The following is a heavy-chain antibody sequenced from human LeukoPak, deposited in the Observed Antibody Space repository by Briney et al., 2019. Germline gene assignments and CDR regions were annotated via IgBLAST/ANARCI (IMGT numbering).Heavy chain of an antibody. Sequence: SQTLSLTCTVSGGSIGSGSYYWSWIRQPPGKGLEWIGEINHSGSTNYNPSLKSRVTISVDTSKNQFSLKLSSVTAADTAVYYCARRGGYCSSTSCLRPRYNWFDPWGQGTLVTVSS. CDR3: ARRGGYCSSTSCLRPRYNWFDP. J-gene: IGHJ5*02. D-gene: IGHD2-2*01. V-gene: IGHV4-39*07. CDR2: INHSGST. CDR1: GGSIGSGSYY.